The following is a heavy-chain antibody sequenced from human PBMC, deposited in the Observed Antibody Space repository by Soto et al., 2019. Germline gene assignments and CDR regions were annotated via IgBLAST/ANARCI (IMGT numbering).Heavy chain of an antibody. CDR3: ARDIGSPQQLVHWFDP. V-gene: IGHV6-1*01. CDR1: GDTVSSNSVA. J-gene: IGHJ5*02. CDR2: TYYRSKWYN. D-gene: IGHD6-13*01. Sequence: SQTLSLTFVGSGDTVSSNSVAWNWVRPSPSRGLEWLGRTYYRSKWYNDYAVSVKSRITINPDTSKNQFSLQLNSVTPEDTAVYYCARDIGSPQQLVHWFDPWGQGTLVTVSS.